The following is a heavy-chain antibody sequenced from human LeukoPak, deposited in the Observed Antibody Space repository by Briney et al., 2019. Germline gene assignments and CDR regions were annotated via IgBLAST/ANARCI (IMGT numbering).Heavy chain of an antibody. D-gene: IGHD4-23*01. CDR2: MKPNSGNT. CDR3: ATELRWKDH. CDR1: GYTFTSYD. Sequence: AASVKVSCKASGYTFTSYDTNWVRQATGQGLEWMGYMKPNSGNTGYAQKFQGRVTMTRDTSISTAYMELSSLTSEDTAVYYCATELRWKDHWGQGTLVTVSS. V-gene: IGHV1-8*02. J-gene: IGHJ4*02.